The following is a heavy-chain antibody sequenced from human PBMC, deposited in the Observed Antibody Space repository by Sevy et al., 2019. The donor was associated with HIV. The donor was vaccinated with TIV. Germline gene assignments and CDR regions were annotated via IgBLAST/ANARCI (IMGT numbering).Heavy chain of an antibody. J-gene: IGHJ4*02. CDR3: ASDYAYKDLGSYFDY. CDR2: ISYDGSNK. D-gene: IGHD3-16*01. Sequence: GGSLRLSCAASGFTFSSYAMHWVRQAPGKGLEWVAVISYDGSNKYYADSVKGRFTMSRDNSKNTLYLQMNSLRAEDTAVYYCASDYAYKDLGSYFDYWGQRTLVTVSS. V-gene: IGHV3-30-3*01. CDR1: GFTFSSYA.